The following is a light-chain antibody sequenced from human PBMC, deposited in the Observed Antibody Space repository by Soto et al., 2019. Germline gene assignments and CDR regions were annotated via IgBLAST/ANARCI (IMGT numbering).Light chain of an antibody. J-gene: IGKJ1*01. CDR2: AAS. Sequence: DIQMTQSPSSLSASVGDRVTITCRASQSISSYLNWYQQKPGKAPKLLIYAASSLQSGVPSRCSGSGSGTDFTLTISSLQPEDFATYYCQHSYSTLWTFGQGTKVEIK. CDR1: QSISSY. V-gene: IGKV1-39*01. CDR3: QHSYSTLWT.